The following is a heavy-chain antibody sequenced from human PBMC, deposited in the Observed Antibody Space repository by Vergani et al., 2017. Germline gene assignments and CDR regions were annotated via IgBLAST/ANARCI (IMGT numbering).Heavy chain of an antibody. J-gene: IGHJ6*03. Sequence: EVQLVESGGGLVKPGGSLRLSCAASGFTFSNAWMSWVRQAPGKGLEWVGRIKSKTDGGTTDYAAPVKGRFTISRDDSKYTLYLQMNSLKTEDTAVYYCTTGSCSTSCYYYYYYMDVWGKGTTVTVSS. CDR1: GFTFSNAW. CDR3: TTGSCSTSCYYYYYYMDV. V-gene: IGHV3-15*01. D-gene: IGHD2-2*01. CDR2: IKSKTDGGTT.